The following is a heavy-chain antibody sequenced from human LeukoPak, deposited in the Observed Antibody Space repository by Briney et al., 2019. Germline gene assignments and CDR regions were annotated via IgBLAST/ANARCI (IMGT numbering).Heavy chain of an antibody. CDR2: ISGSGGST. CDR3: AISGYYLAQYFQH. J-gene: IGHJ1*01. V-gene: IGHV3-23*01. CDR1: GLTFSDYY. D-gene: IGHD3-22*01. Sequence: TGGSLRLSCAASGLTFSDYYMSWIRQAPGKGLEWVSAISGSGGSTYYADSVKGRFTISRDNSKNTLYLQMNSLRAEDTAVYYCAISGYYLAQYFQHWGQGTLVTVSS.